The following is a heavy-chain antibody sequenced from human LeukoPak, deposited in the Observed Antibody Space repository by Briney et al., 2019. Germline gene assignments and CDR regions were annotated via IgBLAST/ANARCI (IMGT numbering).Heavy chain of an antibody. J-gene: IGHJ5*02. CDR1: GGSISSSSYF. CDR2: IYYSGST. V-gene: IGHV4-39*01. CDR3: ARQEYSNGRVHWFDP. D-gene: IGHD5-18*01. Sequence: PSETLSLTCTVSGGSISSSSYFWGWIRQPPGKGLEWIGSIYYSGSTYYNPSLKSRVTTSVDTSKNQFSLKLSSVTAADTAVYYCARQEYSNGRVHWFDPWGQGALVTVSS.